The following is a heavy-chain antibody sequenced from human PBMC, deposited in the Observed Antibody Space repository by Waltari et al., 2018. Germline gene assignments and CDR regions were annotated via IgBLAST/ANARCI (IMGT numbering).Heavy chain of an antibody. CDR2: IYWNDDK. V-gene: IGHV2-5*01. CDR1: GFPLSTSGVG. J-gene: IGHJ6*03. D-gene: IGHD3-10*01. CDR3: AHIVGELSFRYYYYYMDV. Sequence: QITLQESGPTLVKPTQTLTLTCPFSGFPLSTSGVGVGWIRQTPGKALEWLALIYWNDDKRYSPSLKSRLTITKDTSKNQVVLTMTNMDPVDTATYYCAHIVGELSFRYYYYYMDVWGKGTTVTVSS.